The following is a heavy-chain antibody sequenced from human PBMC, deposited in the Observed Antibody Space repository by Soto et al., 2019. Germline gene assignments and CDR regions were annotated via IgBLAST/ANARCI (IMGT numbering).Heavy chain of an antibody. CDR3: ARDRGGIAVGGGGY. CDR2: ISSSSSTI. CDR1: GFTFSSYS. Sequence: EVQLVESGGGLVQPGGSLRLSCAASGFTFSSYSMNWVRQAPGKGLEWVSYISSSSSTIYYADSVKGRFTISRDNAKNSLYLLMNSLRDEDTAVYYCARDRGGIAVGGGGYWGQGTLVTVSS. V-gene: IGHV3-48*02. D-gene: IGHD6-19*01. J-gene: IGHJ4*02.